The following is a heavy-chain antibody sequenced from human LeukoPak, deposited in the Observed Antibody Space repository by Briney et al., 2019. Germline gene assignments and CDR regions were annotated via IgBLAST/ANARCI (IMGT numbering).Heavy chain of an antibody. CDR2: IIPIFGTA. V-gene: IGHV1-69*05. D-gene: IGHD2-2*01. Sequence: ASVRVSCKASGGTFSSYAISWVRQAPGQGLEWMGGIIPIFGTANYAQKFQGRVTITTDESTSTAYMELSSLRSEDTAVYYCARSAIYYQLLKTRMDYYYYYMDVWGKGTTVTVSS. J-gene: IGHJ6*03. CDR1: GGTFSSYA. CDR3: ARSAIYYQLLKTRMDYYYYYMDV.